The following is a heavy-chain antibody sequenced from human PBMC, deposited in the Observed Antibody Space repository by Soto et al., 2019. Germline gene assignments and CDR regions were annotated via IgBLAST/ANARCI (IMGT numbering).Heavy chain of an antibody. D-gene: IGHD3-9*01. J-gene: IGHJ4*02. CDR2: IWYDGSNK. V-gene: IGHV3-33*01. Sequence: GGSLRLSCAASGFTFSSYGMHWVRQAPGKGLEWVAVIWYDGSNKYYADSVKGRFTISRDNSKNTLYLQMNSLRAEDTAVYYCARDADQRDYDILTGYYPDYWGQGTLVTVSS. CDR1: GFTFSSYG. CDR3: ARDADQRDYDILTGYYPDY.